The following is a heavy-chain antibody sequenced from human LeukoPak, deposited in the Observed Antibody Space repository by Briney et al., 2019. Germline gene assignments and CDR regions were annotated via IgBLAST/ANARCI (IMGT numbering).Heavy chain of an antibody. CDR3: AGAARLRITLVRLIHAAFDM. CDR1: GGSISISSYY. J-gene: IGHJ3*02. Sequence: SETLSLTCTVSGGSISISSYYWGWIRQPPGKGLEWIGSLYYAGNTFLNPTLDSRVTITVDKSKNQFSLKLRSATAADTAVYYCAGAARLRITLVRLIHAAFDMWGQGTMVTVSS. CDR2: LYYAGNT. V-gene: IGHV4-39*02. D-gene: IGHD3-10*01.